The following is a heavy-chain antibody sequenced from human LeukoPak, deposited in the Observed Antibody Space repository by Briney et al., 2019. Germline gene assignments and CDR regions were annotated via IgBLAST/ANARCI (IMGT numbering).Heavy chain of an antibody. V-gene: IGHV3-7*01. CDR2: IKQDGSEK. Sequence: AGGSLRLSCAASGFTFSSYWMSWVRQAPGKGLEWVANIKQDGSEKYYVDSVKGRFTISRDNAKNSLYLQMNSLRAEDTAVYYCARDAYDSSGYPFDYWGQGTLVTVSS. J-gene: IGHJ4*02. D-gene: IGHD3-22*01. CDR3: ARDAYDSSGYPFDY. CDR1: GFTFSSYW.